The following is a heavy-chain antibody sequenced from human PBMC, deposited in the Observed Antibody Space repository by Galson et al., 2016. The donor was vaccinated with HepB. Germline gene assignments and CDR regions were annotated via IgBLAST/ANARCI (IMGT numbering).Heavy chain of an antibody. CDR2: INSDGSDT. Sequence: SLRLSCAASGFTFSSSWMHWVRQAPGKGLVWVSRINSDGSDTIYADSVKGRFTITRDNAKNTLYLEMNSLRAEDTAVYYCARGAGEFDYWGQGGLVTVSS. D-gene: IGHD3-10*01. J-gene: IGHJ4*02. CDR1: GFTFSSSW. CDR3: ARGAGEFDY. V-gene: IGHV3-74*01.